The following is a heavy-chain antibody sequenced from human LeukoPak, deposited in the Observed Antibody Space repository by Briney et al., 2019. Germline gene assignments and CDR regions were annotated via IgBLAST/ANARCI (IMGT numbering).Heavy chain of an antibody. CDR1: GFTFSSAW. J-gene: IGHJ4*02. D-gene: IGHD4-23*01. Sequence: PGGSLRLSCAASGFTFSSAWMSWVRQAPGQGLEWLGRIKTKTDGGTTDYAAPVKGRLTISRDDSKDTLNLQMNSLKSDDTAVYYCANIFGGNSHRSDYWGQGTLVTVSS. CDR2: IKTKTDGGTT. CDR3: ANIFGGNSHRSDY. V-gene: IGHV3-15*01.